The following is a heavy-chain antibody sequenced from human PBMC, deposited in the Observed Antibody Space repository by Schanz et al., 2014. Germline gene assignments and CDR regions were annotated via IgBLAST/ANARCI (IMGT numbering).Heavy chain of an antibody. Sequence: QVQLVQSGAEVKKPGASVKVSCKASGYTFTSDSMHWVRQAPGQGLEWMGMINPSGGSTTYAQKFQGRVTMTRDTSTSTVYMELSSLRSEDTAVYYCATMWAYCTITTCHTLEPFDVWGQGTMVTVSS. J-gene: IGHJ3*01. CDR1: GYTFTSDS. CDR2: INPSGGST. D-gene: IGHD2-2*01. CDR3: ATMWAYCTITTCHTLEPFDV. V-gene: IGHV1-46*01.